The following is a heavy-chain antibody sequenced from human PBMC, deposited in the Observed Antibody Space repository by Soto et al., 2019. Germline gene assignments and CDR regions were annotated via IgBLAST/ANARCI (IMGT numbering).Heavy chain of an antibody. CDR2: IYYTGIT. J-gene: IGHJ4*02. CDR1: GGSLSRDGYY. CDR3: AGGTSSWFDY. D-gene: IGHD6-13*01. Sequence: SETLSLTCTVSGGSLSRDGYYWTWIRQHPGKGLEWIGYIYYTGITHYNPSLKSRVTISIDTSNNQFSLTVNSVTAADTAVYYCAGGTSSWFDYWGQGTRVTVSS. V-gene: IGHV4-31*03.